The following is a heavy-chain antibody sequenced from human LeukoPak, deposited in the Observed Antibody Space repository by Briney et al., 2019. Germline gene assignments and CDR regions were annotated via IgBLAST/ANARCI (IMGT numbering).Heavy chain of an antibody. D-gene: IGHD3-10*01. Sequence: GGSLRLSCAASGLSFSSNFMSWVRQAPGKGLEWVSVIYNNGGRTTYADSVKGRFIISRDNSKNTLNLQMNSLRDEDTAVYYCARENGRGVISPYYDFWGRGGLVTVSS. CDR1: GLSFSSNF. CDR2: IYNNGGRT. CDR3: ARENGRGVISPYYDF. J-gene: IGHJ4*02. V-gene: IGHV3-66*01.